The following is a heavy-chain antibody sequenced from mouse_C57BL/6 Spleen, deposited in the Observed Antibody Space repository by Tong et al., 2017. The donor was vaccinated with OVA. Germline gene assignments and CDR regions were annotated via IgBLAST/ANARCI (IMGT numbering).Heavy chain of an antibody. J-gene: IGHJ3*01. D-gene: IGHD2-1*01. CDR3: ARLVTTDWFAY. CDR2: ISSGGSYT. Sequence: EVQLQESGGDLVKPGGSLKLSCAASGFTFSSYGMSWVRQTPDKRLEWVATISSGGSYTYYPDSVKGRFTISRDNAKNTLYLQMSSLKSEDTAMYYCARLVTTDWFAYLGQGTLVTVSA. V-gene: IGHV5-6*01. CDR1: GFTFSSYG.